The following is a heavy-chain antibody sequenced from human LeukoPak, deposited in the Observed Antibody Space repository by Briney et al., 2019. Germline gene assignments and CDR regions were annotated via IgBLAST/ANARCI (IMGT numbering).Heavy chain of an antibody. CDR3: AKDRGLFLLGGWFDP. CDR2: ISGSGGST. V-gene: IGHV3-23*01. CDR1: GFTFSSYA. J-gene: IGHJ5*02. D-gene: IGHD3-16*01. Sequence: PGGSLRLSCAASGFTFSSYAMSWVRQAPGKGLEWVSAISGSGGSTYYADSVKGRFTISRDNSKNTLYLQMNSLRAEDTAVYYCAKDRGLFLLGGWFDPWGQGTLVTVSS.